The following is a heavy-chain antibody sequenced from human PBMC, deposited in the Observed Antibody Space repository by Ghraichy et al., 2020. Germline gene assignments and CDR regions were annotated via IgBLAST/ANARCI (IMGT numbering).Heavy chain of an antibody. CDR1: VDSVSTNSVG. CDR2: TYYRSKWYN. CDR3: ARSNWNSFDY. Sequence: SQTLSLTCAISVDSVSTNSVGWNWIRQSPSRGLELLGRTYYRSKWYNDYAISVKSRIIINPDTSKNQFSLQLNSVTPEDTAVYYCARSNWNSFDYWGQGTLVTVSS. D-gene: IGHD1-1*01. V-gene: IGHV6-1*01. J-gene: IGHJ4*02.